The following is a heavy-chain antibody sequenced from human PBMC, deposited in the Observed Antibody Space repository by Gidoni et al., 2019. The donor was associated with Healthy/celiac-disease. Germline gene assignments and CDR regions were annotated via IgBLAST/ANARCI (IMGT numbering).Heavy chain of an antibody. CDR2: ISSSSSTI. CDR3: ARDRGRAVAHDAFDI. D-gene: IGHD6-19*01. V-gene: IGHV3-48*04. Sequence: EVQLVESGGGLVQPGGSLRLSCAASGFPFSSYSMNWVRQAPGKGLEWVSYISSSSSTIYYADSVKGRFTISRDNAKNSLYLKMNSLRAEDTAVYYCARDRGRAVAHDAFDIWGQGTMVTVSS. CDR1: GFPFSSYS. J-gene: IGHJ3*02.